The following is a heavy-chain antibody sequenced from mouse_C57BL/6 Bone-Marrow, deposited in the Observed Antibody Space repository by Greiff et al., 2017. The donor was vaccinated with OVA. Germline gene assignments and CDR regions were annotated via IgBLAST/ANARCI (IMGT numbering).Heavy chain of an antibody. CDR2: IYPRDGST. CDR3: ARWWRNYGYYYAMDY. Sequence: VQLQQSDAELVKPGASVKISCKVSGYTFTDHTIHWMKQRPEQGLEWIGYIYPRDGSTKYNEKFKGKATLTADKSSSTAYMPLNSLTSEDSAVYFCARWWRNYGYYYAMDYWGQGTSVTVSS. D-gene: IGHD1-2*01. CDR1: GYTFTDHT. V-gene: IGHV1-78*01. J-gene: IGHJ4*01.